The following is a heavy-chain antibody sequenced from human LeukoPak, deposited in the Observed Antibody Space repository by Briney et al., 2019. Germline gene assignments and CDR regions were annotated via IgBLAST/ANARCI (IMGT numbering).Heavy chain of an antibody. Sequence: GASVKVSCKASGYTFTGYYMHWVRQAPGQGLEWMGWINPNSGGTNYAQKFQGRVTMTRDTSISTAYMELSRLRSDDTAVYYCARDTKKYCSGGSCYASYWGQGTLVTVSS. CDR1: GYTFTGYY. CDR2: INPNSGGT. J-gene: IGHJ4*02. D-gene: IGHD2-15*01. V-gene: IGHV1-2*02. CDR3: ARDTKKYCSGGSCYASY.